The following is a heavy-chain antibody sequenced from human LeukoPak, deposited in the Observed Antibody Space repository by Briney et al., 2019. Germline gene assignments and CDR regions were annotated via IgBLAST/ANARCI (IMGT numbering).Heavy chain of an antibody. CDR1: GGSISSGGFF. Sequence: SETLSVTCTVSGGSISSGGFFWSWIRQHPGKGLEWLGSISYSGSTFYNPSLKSRVTISVDTSKNQFSLKLSSVTAADTAVYYCARAGNLNEFDYWGQGTLVTVSS. J-gene: IGHJ4*02. CDR3: ARAGNLNEFDY. CDR2: ISYSGST. D-gene: IGHD1-20*01. V-gene: IGHV4-31*03.